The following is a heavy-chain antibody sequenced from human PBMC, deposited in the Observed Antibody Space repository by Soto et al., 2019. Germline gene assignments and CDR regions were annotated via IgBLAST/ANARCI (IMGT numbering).Heavy chain of an antibody. CDR1: GYTFTSFE. J-gene: IGHJ4*02. V-gene: IGHV1-8*01. Sequence: QVQLVQSGAEVKKPGASVKVSCKASGYTFTSFEVNWVRQATGQGLEWMGWMNPNSGNTGYAQKFQGRVTMTRNTSISTAYMELSSLRSEDTAVYYCNLVVTSPPYWGQGTLVTVSS. CDR2: MNPNSGNT. CDR3: NLVVTSPPY. D-gene: IGHD2-21*02.